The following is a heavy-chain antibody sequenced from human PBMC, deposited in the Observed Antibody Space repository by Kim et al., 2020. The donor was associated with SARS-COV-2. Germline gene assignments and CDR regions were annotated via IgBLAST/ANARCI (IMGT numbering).Heavy chain of an antibody. J-gene: IGHJ5*02. Sequence: SETLSLTFTVSGGSISSSFNYWGWIRQPPGKGLEWIGSVYHSGSTYDSPSLKSRVTVSVDTSKNEFYLKVTSVTAADTAVYFCARLPHDSSGYVDSWGPGILVTASS. D-gene: IGHD3-22*01. CDR3: ARLPHDSSGYVDS. V-gene: IGHV4-39*01. CDR1: GGSISSSFNY. CDR2: VYHSGST.